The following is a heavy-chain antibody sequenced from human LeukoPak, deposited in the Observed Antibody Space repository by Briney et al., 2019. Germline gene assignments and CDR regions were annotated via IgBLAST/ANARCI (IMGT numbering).Heavy chain of an antibody. CDR2: ISTGGNT. J-gene: IGHJ4*02. Sequence: GGSLRLSCAASGFTVSRNYMSWVRQAPGKGLEWVSIISTGGNTYYADSVKGRFTISRDNAKNSLYLQMNSLRDEDTAVYYCAREKDITLVRGVVPDYWGQGTLVTVSS. CDR1: GFTVSRNY. D-gene: IGHD3-10*01. V-gene: IGHV3-53*01. CDR3: AREKDITLVRGVVPDY.